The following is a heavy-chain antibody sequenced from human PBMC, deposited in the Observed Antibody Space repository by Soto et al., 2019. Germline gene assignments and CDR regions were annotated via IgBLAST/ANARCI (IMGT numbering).Heavy chain of an antibody. CDR2: IVPVFGRP. CDR1: GGSFSNFG. V-gene: IGHV1-69*13. D-gene: IGHD5-12*01. Sequence: SVKVSCKASGGSFSNFGISWVRQAPGQGLEWMGGIVPVFGRPNYAQRFRGRLTITADESTSAGYMELISLRSDDTAVYYCTREESGYNFWGQGTQVTVSS. J-gene: IGHJ4*02. CDR3: TREESGYNF.